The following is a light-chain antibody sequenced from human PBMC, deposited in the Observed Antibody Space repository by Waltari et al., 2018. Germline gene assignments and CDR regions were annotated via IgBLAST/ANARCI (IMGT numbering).Light chain of an antibody. CDR3: SSYTTSWTYV. V-gene: IGLV2-14*03. CDR2: DVP. Sequence: QSALTQPASVSGSPGQSITISCTGTSSDIASNNYVSWYQQYPGESPQLIIYDVPSRPAGFASRFSGSKSGHTAFLTISGLQAEDEADFFCSSYTTSWTYVFGTGTTVNVL. J-gene: IGLJ1*01. CDR1: SSDIASNNY.